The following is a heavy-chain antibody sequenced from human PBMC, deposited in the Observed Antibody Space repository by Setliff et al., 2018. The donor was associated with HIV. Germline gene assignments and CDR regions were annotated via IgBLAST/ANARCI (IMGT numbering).Heavy chain of an antibody. CDR1: GGSFSDYY. J-gene: IGHJ5*02. D-gene: IGHD3-10*01. CDR2: VNRGRRT. V-gene: IGHV4-34*01. Sequence: SETLSLTCALYGGSFSDYYWSWIRQPPGMGLEWIGEVNRGRRTNYNSSLKSRVTISIDTSRNQFSLRLTSVTATDTAVYYRARRIDDSGSFPDKNWFDTWGQGSLVTVSS. CDR3: ARRIDDSGSFPDKNWFDT.